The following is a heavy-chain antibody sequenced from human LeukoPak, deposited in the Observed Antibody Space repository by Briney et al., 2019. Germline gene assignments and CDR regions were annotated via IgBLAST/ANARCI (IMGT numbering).Heavy chain of an antibody. J-gene: IGHJ4*02. D-gene: IGHD1-26*01. V-gene: IGHV1-24*01. CDR3: ATQVRIVGATGVDY. Sequence: ASVKVSCKVSGYTLTELSMHWVRQAPGEGLEWMGGFDPEDGETIYAQKFQGRVTMTEDTSTDTAYMELSSLRSEDTAVYYCATQVRIVGATGVDYWGQGTLVTVSS. CDR2: FDPEDGET. CDR1: GYTLTELS.